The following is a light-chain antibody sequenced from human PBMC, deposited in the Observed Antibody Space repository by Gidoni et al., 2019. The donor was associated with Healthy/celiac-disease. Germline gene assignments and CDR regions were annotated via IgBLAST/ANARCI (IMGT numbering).Light chain of an antibody. Sequence: DSVMTQSPDSRAVSLGDRATINCKSSQRVLYSSNNKNYFVWYQQKPGQPPKLLIYWASTRESGVPDRFSGSGCGTDFTLTISSLQAEDVAVYYCQQYYSTPRTFGQGTKLEIK. J-gene: IGKJ2*02. CDR3: QQYYSTPRT. CDR1: QRVLYSSNNKNY. V-gene: IGKV4-1*01. CDR2: WAS.